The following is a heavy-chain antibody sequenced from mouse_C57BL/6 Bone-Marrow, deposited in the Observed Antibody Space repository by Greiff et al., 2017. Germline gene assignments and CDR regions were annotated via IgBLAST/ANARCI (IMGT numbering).Heavy chain of an antibody. D-gene: IGHD2-3*01. CDR2: ISSGGDYI. Sequence: EVQLLESGEGLVKPGGSLKLSCAASGFTFSSYAMSWVRQTPEKRLEWVAYISSGGDYIYYAYTVKGRFTFSRDNARNTLYRQMNSEKYEDTAMYYCTRDCADGSVYYWGQGTSVTVSS. V-gene: IGHV5-9-1*02. CDR1: GFTFSSYA. CDR3: TRDCADGSVYY. J-gene: IGHJ4*01.